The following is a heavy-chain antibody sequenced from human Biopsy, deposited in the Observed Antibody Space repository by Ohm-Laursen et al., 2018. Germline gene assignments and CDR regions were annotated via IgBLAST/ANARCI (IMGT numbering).Heavy chain of an antibody. V-gene: IGHV4-4*07. J-gene: IGHJ5*02. CDR3: ARDRDRRGWFDP. D-gene: IGHD1-14*01. CDR1: GGSLSSYS. CDR2: IYTSGIT. Sequence: GTLSLTCTVSGGSLSSYSWSWIRQPAGKGLEWIGQIYTSGITNYNPSLKSRVTMSVDTTKNKFSLRVSSVTAADTAVYYCARDRDRRGWFDPWGQGTLVTVSS.